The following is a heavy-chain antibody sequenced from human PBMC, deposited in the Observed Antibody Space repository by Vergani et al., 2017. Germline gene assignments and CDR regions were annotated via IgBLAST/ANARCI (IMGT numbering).Heavy chain of an antibody. CDR3: AKGGAAAGDFDY. Sequence: EVQLLESGGGLVQPGGSLRLSCAASGFTFSSYAMSWVRQAPGTGLEWVSAMSGSGGSTYYADSVKGRFNISRDNSKNTLYLQMNSLRAEDTAVYYCAKGGAAAGDFDYWGQGSLVTVSS. CDR1: GFTFSSYA. D-gene: IGHD6-13*01. J-gene: IGHJ4*02. V-gene: IGHV3-23*01. CDR2: MSGSGGST.